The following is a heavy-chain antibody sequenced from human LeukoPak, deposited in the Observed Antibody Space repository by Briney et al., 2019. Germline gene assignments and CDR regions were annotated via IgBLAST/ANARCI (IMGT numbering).Heavy chain of an antibody. CDR2: IYTSGST. CDR1: GGSISSYY. D-gene: IGHD3-16*01. V-gene: IGHV4-4*07. Sequence: PSETLSLTCTVSGGSISSYYWSWIRQPAGKGLEWIGSIYTSGSTNYNPSLKSRVTMSVDTSKNQFSLKLSSVTAADTAVYYCARGPGYDHVWGSAPGWFDPWGQGTLVTVSS. CDR3: ARGPGYDHVWGSAPGWFDP. J-gene: IGHJ5*02.